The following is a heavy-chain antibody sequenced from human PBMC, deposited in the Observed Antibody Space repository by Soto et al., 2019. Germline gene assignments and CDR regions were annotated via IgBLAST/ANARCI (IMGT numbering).Heavy chain of an antibody. Sequence: EVQLVESGGGLVQPGGSLRLSCAASGFTFSLYSMSWVHQAPGKGLEWVSYISRSSTGIHYADSVKGRFTISRDDATNSMHLKMNSLRDGDTAVYYCARAVTWGLDVWGQGTTVSISS. J-gene: IGHJ6*02. CDR1: GFTFSLYS. CDR2: ISRSSTGI. V-gene: IGHV3-48*02. D-gene: IGHD3-10*01. CDR3: ARAVTWGLDV.